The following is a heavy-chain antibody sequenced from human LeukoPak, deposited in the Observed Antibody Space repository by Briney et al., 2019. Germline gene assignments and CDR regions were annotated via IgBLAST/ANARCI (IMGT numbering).Heavy chain of an antibody. V-gene: IGHV1-8*01. CDR1: GYTFTSYD. CDR3: ARGPVSRSRSGYRYYFDY. D-gene: IGHD5-12*01. CDR2: MNPNSGNT. Sequence: ASVKVSCKASGYTFTSYDVNWVRQATGQGLEWMGWMNPNSGNTGYAQKFQGRVTMTRNTSISTAYMELSSLRSEDTAVYYCARGPVSRSRSGYRYYFDYWGQGTLVTVSS. J-gene: IGHJ4*02.